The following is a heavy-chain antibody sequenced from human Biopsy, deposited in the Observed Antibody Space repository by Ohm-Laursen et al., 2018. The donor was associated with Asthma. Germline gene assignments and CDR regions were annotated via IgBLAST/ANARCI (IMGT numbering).Heavy chain of an antibody. J-gene: IGHJ4*02. CDR2: IYFSGNT. CDR3: ARAGALIVGATMGY. D-gene: IGHD1-26*01. V-gene: IGHV4-59*01. CDR1: GGSITSFY. Sequence: SETLSLTCTVSGGSITSFYWSWIRQPPGRGLEWIGYIYFSGNTNYNPPLKSRVTISIDTSKNHFSLKLTSVTAADTAVYYCARAGALIVGATMGYWGQGTLVTVSS.